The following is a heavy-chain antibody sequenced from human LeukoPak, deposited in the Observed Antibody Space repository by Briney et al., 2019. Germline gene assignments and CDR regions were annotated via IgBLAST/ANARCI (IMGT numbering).Heavy chain of an antibody. CDR1: GDSISSGRHY. J-gene: IGHJ5*02. D-gene: IGHD3-10*01. Sequence: SETLSLTCTVSGDSISSGRHYWSWFRQPAGKGLEWIGRIHYSGNTKYNPSLNGRLSISVDTSKNQFSLNITPVTAADTAVYYCARGGLYWFDPWGQGTQVTVSS. V-gene: IGHV4-61*02. CDR2: IHYSGNT. CDR3: ARGGLYWFDP.